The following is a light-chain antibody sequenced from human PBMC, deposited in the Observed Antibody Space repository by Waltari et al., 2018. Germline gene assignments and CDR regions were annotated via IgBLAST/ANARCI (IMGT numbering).Light chain of an antibody. V-gene: IGKV1-5*03. CDR3: QHYDAYSAT. J-gene: IGKJ4*02. CDR2: KTS. Sequence: DIQLTQSPSTLSASVGDSVTITCRASQTIDRWLAWYQQKPGKVPKLLIYKTSILESGVPSRLSGGGSGTEFTLTIASLQPDDFATYYCQHYDAYSATFGRGTKLEIK. CDR1: QTIDRW.